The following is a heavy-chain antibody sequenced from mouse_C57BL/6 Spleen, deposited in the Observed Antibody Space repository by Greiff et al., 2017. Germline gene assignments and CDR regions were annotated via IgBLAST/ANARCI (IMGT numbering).Heavy chain of an antibody. CDR1: GYTFTSYW. D-gene: IGHD2-3*01. CDR3: ARDEDGYYYFDY. Sequence: QVQLQQPGAELVKPGASVKLSCKASGYTFTSYWMHWVKQRPGQGLEWIGMIHPNSGSTNYNEKFKSKATLTVDKSSSTAYMQLSSLTSEDSAVYYCARDEDGYYYFDYWGQGTTLTVSS. J-gene: IGHJ2*01. CDR2: IHPNSGST. V-gene: IGHV1-64*01.